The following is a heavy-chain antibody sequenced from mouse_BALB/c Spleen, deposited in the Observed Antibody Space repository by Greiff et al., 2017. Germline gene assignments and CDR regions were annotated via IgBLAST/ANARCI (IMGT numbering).Heavy chain of an antibody. CDR3: ARNGEYGNPFDY. V-gene: IGHV5-17*02. Sequence: EVQVVESGGGLVQPGGSRKLSCAASGFTFSSFGMHWVRQAPEKGLEWVAYISSGSSTIYYADTVKGRFTISRDNPKNTLFLQMTSLRSEDTAMYYCARNGEYGNPFDYWGQGTTLTVSS. CDR2: ISSGSSTI. CDR1: GFTFSSFG. J-gene: IGHJ2*01. D-gene: IGHD2-10*02.